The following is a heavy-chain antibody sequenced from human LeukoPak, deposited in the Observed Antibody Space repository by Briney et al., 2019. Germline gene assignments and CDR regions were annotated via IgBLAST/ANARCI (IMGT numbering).Heavy chain of an antibody. J-gene: IGHJ3*02. D-gene: IGHD4-11*01. CDR2: ISSSSSTI. Sequence: GGSLRLSCAASGFTFSNYGMHWVRQAPGKGLEWISYISSSSSTIYYADSLKGRFTISRDNAKNSLYLQINSLRAEDTAVYYCARIRGPYIDAFDIWGQGTMVTVSS. CDR1: GFTFSNYG. CDR3: ARIRGPYIDAFDI. V-gene: IGHV3-48*04.